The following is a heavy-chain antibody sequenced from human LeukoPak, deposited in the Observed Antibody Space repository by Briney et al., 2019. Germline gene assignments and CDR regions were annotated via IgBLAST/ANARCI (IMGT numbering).Heavy chain of an antibody. CDR3: ARGDMYYFDY. D-gene: IGHD1-26*01. V-gene: IGHV4-59*01. J-gene: IGHJ4*02. Sequence: PSETLSLTCTVSGGSISSYYWSWIRQPPGRGLEWIGYIYYSGSTNYNPSLKSRVTISVDTSKNQFSLKLSSVTAADTAVYYCARGDMYYFDYWGQGTLVTVSS. CDR1: GGSISSYY. CDR2: IYYSGST.